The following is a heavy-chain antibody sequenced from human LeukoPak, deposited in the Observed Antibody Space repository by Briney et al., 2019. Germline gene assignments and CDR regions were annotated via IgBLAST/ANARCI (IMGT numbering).Heavy chain of an antibody. Sequence: GGSLSLSCTVSGFIVSRNSMSWVRQAPGKGVEWVSFIYSDNTHYSDSVKGRFTISRDNSKNTLYLQMNSLRAEDTAVYYCARRAGAYSHPYDYWGQGTLVTVSS. D-gene: IGHD4/OR15-4a*01. V-gene: IGHV3-53*01. CDR1: GFIVSRNS. CDR3: ARRAGAYSHPYDY. CDR2: IYSDNT. J-gene: IGHJ4*02.